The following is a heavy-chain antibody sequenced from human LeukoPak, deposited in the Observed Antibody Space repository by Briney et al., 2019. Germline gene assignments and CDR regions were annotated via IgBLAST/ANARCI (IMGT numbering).Heavy chain of an antibody. V-gene: IGHV4-31*03. CDR3: ARGSPGFFDY. J-gene: IGHJ4*02. CDR1: GASISSGSSF. D-gene: IGHD6-25*01. Sequence: SETLSLTCTVSGASISSGSSFWSWVRQHPGKGLEWIGNSHYSGSTDYNSSLRSRVTITVDTSKNQFSLKLSSVTAADTAVYYCARGSPGFFDYWGQGTLVTVSS. CDR2: SHYSGST.